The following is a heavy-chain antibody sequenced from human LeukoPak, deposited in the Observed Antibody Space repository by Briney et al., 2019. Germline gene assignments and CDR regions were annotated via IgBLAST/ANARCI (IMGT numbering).Heavy chain of an antibody. V-gene: IGHV3-30*18. J-gene: IGHJ5*02. Sequence: QTGGSLRLSCAASGFTFSSYDMHWVRQAPGLGPEWVAVISYDGGDKYYADSVKGRFTISRVNSKNTLYLQMNGLRAEDRALYCCAKSNVSRGFVGEEGFDPWGRETVDSVS. CDR3: AKSNVSRGFVGEEGFDP. D-gene: IGHD3-10*01. CDR2: ISYDGGDK. CDR1: GFTFSSYD.